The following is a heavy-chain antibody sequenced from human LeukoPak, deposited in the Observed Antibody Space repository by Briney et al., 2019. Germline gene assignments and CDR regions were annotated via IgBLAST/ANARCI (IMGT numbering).Heavy chain of an antibody. CDR3: AGVCDILTGYRNWFDP. D-gene: IGHD3-9*01. Sequence: GGSLRLSCAASGVSFSSYWMSWVRQAPGKGLQWVANIKQDGSEKYYVDSVKGRFTISRDNAKKSLYLQMNSLRAEDTAVYYCAGVCDILTGYRNWFDPWGQGTLVSVSS. CDR2: IKQDGSEK. J-gene: IGHJ5*02. V-gene: IGHV3-7*01. CDR1: GVSFSSYW.